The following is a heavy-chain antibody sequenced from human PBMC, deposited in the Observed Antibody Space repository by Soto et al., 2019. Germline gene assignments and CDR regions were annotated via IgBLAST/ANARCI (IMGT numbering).Heavy chain of an antibody. Sequence: SETLSLTCTVSGGSISSYYWSWIRQPPGKGLEWIGYIYYSGSTNYNPSLKSRVTISVDTSKNQFSLKLSSVTAADTAVYYCARGRGLLPDLYNWFDPWGQGTLVTVSS. V-gene: IGHV4-59*01. D-gene: IGHD2-15*01. CDR1: GGSISSYY. CDR3: ARGRGLLPDLYNWFDP. J-gene: IGHJ5*02. CDR2: IYYSGST.